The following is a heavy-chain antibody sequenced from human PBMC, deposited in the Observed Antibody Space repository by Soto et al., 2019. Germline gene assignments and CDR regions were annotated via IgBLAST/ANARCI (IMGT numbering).Heavy chain of an antibody. CDR1: GYTFTSYD. J-gene: IGHJ6*02. V-gene: IGHV1-8*01. CDR2: MNPNSGNT. CDR3: ARDHSCGGYGPYYYYCIDV. Sequence: QVQLVQSGAEVKKPGASVKVSCKASGYTFTSYDINWVRQATGQGLEWMGWMNPNSGNTGYAQKFQGRVTTTRNTSISTAYMELSSLRSEDTAVYYCARDHSCGGYGPYYYYCIDVWGQGTTVTVSS. D-gene: IGHD6-19*01.